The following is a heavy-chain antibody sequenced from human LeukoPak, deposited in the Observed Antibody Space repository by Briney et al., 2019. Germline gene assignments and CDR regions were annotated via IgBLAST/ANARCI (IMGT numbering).Heavy chain of an antibody. Sequence: ASVKVSCKASGYTFTSYGISWVRQAPGQGLEWMGWISAYNGNTNYAQKLQGRVTMTTDTSTSTAYMELRSLRSDDTVVYYCARAPRLIVVVPAAILGNYYYYMDVWGKGTTVTVSS. CDR2: ISAYNGNT. CDR1: GYTFTSYG. J-gene: IGHJ6*03. CDR3: ARAPRLIVVVPAAILGNYYYYMDV. D-gene: IGHD2-2*02. V-gene: IGHV1-18*01.